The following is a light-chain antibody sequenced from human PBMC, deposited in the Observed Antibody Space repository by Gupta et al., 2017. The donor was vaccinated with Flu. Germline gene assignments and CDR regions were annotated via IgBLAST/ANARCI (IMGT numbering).Light chain of an antibody. V-gene: IGLV1-44*01. CDR3: AAWDDSRNAWV. Sequence: RVTISCSGSTSKIGSNTVNWYQHRPGTAPKLLVYSNNQRPSGVPARFSGSKSGTSASLAISGLQAEDVADYYCAAWDDSRNAWVFGGGTKLTVL. CDR1: TSKIGSNT. CDR2: SNN. J-gene: IGLJ3*02.